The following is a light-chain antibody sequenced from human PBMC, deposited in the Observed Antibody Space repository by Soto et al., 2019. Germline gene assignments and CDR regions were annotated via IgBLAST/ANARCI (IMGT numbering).Light chain of an antibody. J-gene: IGLJ3*02. CDR3: AAWDDSLNSRV. CDR1: SSNIGSNT. V-gene: IGLV1-44*01. CDR2: SNN. Sequence: QSVLTQPPSASGTPGQRVTISCSGSSSNIGSNTVNWYQQLPGTAPKLLIYSNNQRPSGVPDRFSGSKSGTTAALAISGVQSEDEDDYYCAAWDDSLNSRVFGGGTKLTVL.